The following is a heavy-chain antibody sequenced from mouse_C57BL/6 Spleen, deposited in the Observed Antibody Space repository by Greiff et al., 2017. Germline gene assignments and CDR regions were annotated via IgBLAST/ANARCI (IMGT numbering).Heavy chain of an antibody. J-gene: IGHJ4*01. CDR3: ARHVLTGSYYAMDY. Sequence: VMLVESGPGLVAPSQSLSITCTVSGFSLTSYGVHWVRQPPGKGLEWLVVIWSDGSTTYNSALKSRLSISKDNSKSQVFLKMNSLQTDDTAMYYGARHVLTGSYYAMDYWGQGTSVTVSS. CDR1: GFSLTSYG. D-gene: IGHD4-1*01. CDR2: IWSDGST. V-gene: IGHV2-6-1*01.